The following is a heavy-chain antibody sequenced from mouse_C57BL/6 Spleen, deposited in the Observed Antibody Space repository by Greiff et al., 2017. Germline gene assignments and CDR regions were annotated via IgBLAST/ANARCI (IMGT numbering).Heavy chain of an antibody. Sequence: QVQLQQPGAELVRPGSSVKLSCKASGYTFTSYWMHWVKQRPIQGLEWIGNIDPSDSETHYNQKFKDKATLTVDKSSSTAYMQLSSLTSEDSAVYYWSRFDYDGYFDVWGTGTTVTVSS. J-gene: IGHJ1*03. CDR2: IDPSDSET. CDR1: GYTFTSYW. D-gene: IGHD2-4*01. CDR3: SRFDYDGYFDV. V-gene: IGHV1-52*01.